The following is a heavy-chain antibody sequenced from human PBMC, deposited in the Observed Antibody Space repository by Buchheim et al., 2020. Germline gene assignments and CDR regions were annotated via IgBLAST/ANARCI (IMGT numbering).Heavy chain of an antibody. J-gene: IGHJ4*01. D-gene: IGHD6-6*01. CDR1: NESFSGYL. V-gene: IGHV4-34*01. Sequence: QVQRQQWGARLLKPSETLSLTCPVNNESFSGYLWTWIRQTPGKGLEWIAEVSHSGSSNYNPSLKSRVTTSVDTSKNQFSLKVKSVTAADTAVYYCARGKEARPLFDYWGQGIL. CDR2: VSHSGSS. CDR3: ARGKEARPLFDY.